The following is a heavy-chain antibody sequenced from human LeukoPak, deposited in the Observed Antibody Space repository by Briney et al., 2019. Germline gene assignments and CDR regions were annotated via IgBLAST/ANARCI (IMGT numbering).Heavy chain of an antibody. Sequence: PGGSLRLSCAASGFAFSSFAMGWVRQSPGKGLEWLSTINGGGNTTFYADSVKGRFTISRGNSKNTLYLHMDSLRPDDTAIYYCTKELHVAVAVADYYYFYMDVWGRGTAVTVSS. CDR1: GFAFSSFA. V-gene: IGHV3-23*01. D-gene: IGHD6-19*01. CDR2: INGGGNTT. CDR3: TKELHVAVAVADYYYFYMDV. J-gene: IGHJ6*03.